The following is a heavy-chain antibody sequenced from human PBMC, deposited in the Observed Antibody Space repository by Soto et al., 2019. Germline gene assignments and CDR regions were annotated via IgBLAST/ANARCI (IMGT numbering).Heavy chain of an antibody. CDR3: ARDTGLWWPGGMDV. Sequence: GGSLRLSCTGSGFTFGDYAMSWVRRAPGKGLEWVGFIRSKAYGGTTEWAASVRGRFTFSRDDSKRIAYLQMNSLKTEDTAVYYCARDTGLWWPGGMDVWGQGTTVTVSS. CDR1: GFTFGDYA. V-gene: IGHV3-49*04. J-gene: IGHJ6*02. CDR2: IRSKAYGGTT. D-gene: IGHD2-21*01.